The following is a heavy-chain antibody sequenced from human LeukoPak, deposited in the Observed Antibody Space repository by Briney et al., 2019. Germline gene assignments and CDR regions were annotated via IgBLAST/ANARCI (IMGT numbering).Heavy chain of an antibody. CDR2: INWNGEYM. Sequence: GWSLRLSCAASGFNFDDYGMHWVRQAPGKGLGRVADINWNGEYMGYADSVKGRFTISRDNAKNSLYLQMNSLKPEDTALYYCAKDTLTVFGVVISAFEIWGQGTMVTVSS. D-gene: IGHD3-3*01. V-gene: IGHV3-9*01. CDR1: GFNFDDYG. CDR3: AKDTLTVFGVVISAFEI. J-gene: IGHJ3*02.